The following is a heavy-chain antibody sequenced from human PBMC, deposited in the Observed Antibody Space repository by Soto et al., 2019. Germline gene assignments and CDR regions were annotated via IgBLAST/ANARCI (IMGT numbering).Heavy chain of an antibody. CDR1: GWSISSYY. V-gene: IGHV4-59*01. D-gene: IGHD1-26*01. Sequence: SETLSLTCTVSGWSISSYYWSWIRQSPGKGLEWIGYIYYSGSTNYNPSLKSRVTISVDTSKNQFPLKLTSVTAADTAVYYCARGYSGSSFDYWGLGTLVTVSS. J-gene: IGHJ4*02. CDR3: ARGYSGSSFDY. CDR2: IYYSGST.